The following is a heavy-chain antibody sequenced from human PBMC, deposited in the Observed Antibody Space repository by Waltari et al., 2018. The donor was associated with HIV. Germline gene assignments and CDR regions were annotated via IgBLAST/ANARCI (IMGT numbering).Heavy chain of an antibody. Sequence: DVQLVESGGGPVKPGESLRLSCVTSGFLFNSYSMTWVRQAPGKGAEWVSSISSSGNFKHYADSVKGRFTISRDNAENSLYLQMNGLRAEDTAIYYCARDSRGSTWSLNWFDPWGQGTLVTVSS. CDR3: ARDSRGSTWSLNWFDP. CDR2: ISSSGNFK. D-gene: IGHD6-6*01. CDR1: GFLFNSYS. J-gene: IGHJ5*02. V-gene: IGHV3-21*02.